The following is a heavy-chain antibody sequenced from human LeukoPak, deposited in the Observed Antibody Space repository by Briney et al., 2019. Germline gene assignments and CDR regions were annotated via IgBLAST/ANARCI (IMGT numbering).Heavy chain of an antibody. J-gene: IGHJ6*03. CDR1: GFTFSNYE. D-gene: IGHD6-13*01. CDR2: ISGSGTSI. Sequence: GGSLRLSCAASGFTFSNYEINWVRQAPGRGLEWISYISGSGTSIYHANSVKGRFTISRDNAKNSLYLQMNSLRAEDTALYFCARDATTEPGTVYMDVWGKGTTVTISS. V-gene: IGHV3-48*03. CDR3: ARDATTEPGTVYMDV.